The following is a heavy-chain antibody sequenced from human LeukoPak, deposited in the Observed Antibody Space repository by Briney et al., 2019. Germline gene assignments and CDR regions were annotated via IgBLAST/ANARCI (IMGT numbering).Heavy chain of an antibody. V-gene: IGHV1-2*02. D-gene: IGHD3-9*01. J-gene: IGHJ4*02. CDR2: INPNSGRT. CDR3: ARDSSDVLTGYYHF. Sequence: ASVKVSCKTSGYSFNDYYLHWVLQAPGQGLEWMGWINPNSGRTDYAPKFQGRVTLTTDTSITTAYMELSSLISGDTALYYCARDSSDVLTGYYHFWGQGTLVTVSS. CDR1: GYSFNDYY.